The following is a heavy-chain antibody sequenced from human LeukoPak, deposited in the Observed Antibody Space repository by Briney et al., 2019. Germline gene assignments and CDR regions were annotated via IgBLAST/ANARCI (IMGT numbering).Heavy chain of an antibody. V-gene: IGHV1-2*02. CDR3: ARVGSRLGYIGYILFDY. Sequence: ASVKVSCKASGYAVTANYIHWVRQPPGQGLGWVGWTNPSSGGTSYAQTFQGRVTMTRDTSISTVYMELSGLRSDDTAMYFCARVGSRLGYIGYILFDYWGQGTLVTVSS. CDR2: TNPSSGGT. D-gene: IGHD5-12*01. J-gene: IGHJ4*02. CDR1: GYAVTANY.